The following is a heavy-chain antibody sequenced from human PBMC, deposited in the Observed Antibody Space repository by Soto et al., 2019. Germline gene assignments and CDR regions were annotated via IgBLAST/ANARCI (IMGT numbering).Heavy chain of an antibody. V-gene: IGHV3-30*03. CDR3: ARERRQWLVPSDY. J-gene: IGHJ4*02. CDR1: GFPFSSFG. CDR2: ISYDGSNK. D-gene: IGHD6-19*01. Sequence: QVQLVESGGGVVQPGKSLRLSCAASGFPFSSFGMHWVRQAPGKGLEWVAGISYDGSNKYYADSMKGRVTISRDNTNKILYLVRDSLRPEDTAVYYCARERRQWLVPSDYWGQGTLVTVSS.